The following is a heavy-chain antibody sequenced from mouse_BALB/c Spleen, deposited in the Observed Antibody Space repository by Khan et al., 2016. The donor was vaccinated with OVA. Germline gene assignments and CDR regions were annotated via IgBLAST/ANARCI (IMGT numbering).Heavy chain of an antibody. J-gene: IGHJ3*01. CDR1: GFAFSSYD. CDR3: ARPSYYGNPGLNY. Sequence: EVELVESGGGLVKPGGSLKLSCAPSGFAFSSYDMSWVRQTPEKRLEWVATISGTGIYTYYPDSVKGRFTISRDNARNTLYLQMSSLRSEDTALYYGARPSYYGNPGLNYWGQGTSVTVSA. CDR2: ISGTGIYT. V-gene: IGHV5-9*02. D-gene: IGHD2-10*01.